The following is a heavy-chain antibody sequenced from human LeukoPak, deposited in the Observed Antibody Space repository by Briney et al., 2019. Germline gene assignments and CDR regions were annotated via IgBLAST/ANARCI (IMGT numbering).Heavy chain of an antibody. D-gene: IGHD4-17*01. CDR3: ARARDYDWFDP. J-gene: IGHJ5*02. CDR2: ITSSSSYI. V-gene: IGHV3-21*01. Sequence: GGSLRLSCAASGFTFGRYTMNWVRQAPGKGLEWVSSITSSSSYIYYADSVKGRFTISRDNAKNSLYLQMNSLRAEDTAVYYCARARDYDWFDPWGQGTLVTVSS. CDR1: GFTFGRYT.